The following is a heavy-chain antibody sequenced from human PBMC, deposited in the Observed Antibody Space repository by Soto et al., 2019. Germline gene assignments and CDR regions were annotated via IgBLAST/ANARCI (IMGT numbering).Heavy chain of an antibody. CDR1: GFTFSSYA. D-gene: IGHD3-3*01. CDR3: AKDGGYDFGSGYPHNWFDP. J-gene: IGHJ5*02. V-gene: IGHV3-23*01. Sequence: EVQLLESGGGLVQPGGSLRLSCAASGFTFSSYAMSWVRQAPGKGLEWVSALSGSGGSTYYADSVKGRFTISRDNSKNTLYLQMKSLRAEDTAVYYCAKDGGYDFGSGYPHNWFDPWGQGTLVTVSS. CDR2: LSGSGGST.